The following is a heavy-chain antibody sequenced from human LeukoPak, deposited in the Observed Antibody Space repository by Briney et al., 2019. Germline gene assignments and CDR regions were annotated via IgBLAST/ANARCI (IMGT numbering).Heavy chain of an antibody. V-gene: IGHV3-23*01. CDR1: GFTFSSYA. Sequence: PGGSLRLSCAASGFTFSSYAMSWVRQAPGKGLEWVSAISGSGGSTYYADSVKGRFTISRDNSKNTLYLQMNSLRAEDTAVYYCAKGGSCSAGSCYGFVDSWGQGTLVPVSS. D-gene: IGHD2-15*01. CDR3: AKGGSCSAGSCYGFVDS. J-gene: IGHJ4*02. CDR2: ISGSGGST.